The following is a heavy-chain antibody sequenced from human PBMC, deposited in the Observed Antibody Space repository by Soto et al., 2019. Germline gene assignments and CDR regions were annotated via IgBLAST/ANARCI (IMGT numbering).Heavy chain of an antibody. Sequence: QIHLVQSGAEVKKPGASVTVSCKTSGYTFTSYGINWVRQAPGQRLEWMGWINADNGNTKYSQKLQGRVTITRDTSASTAYMELSSLRSEDTAIYYCAREVFASAWHYYMDVWGKGTTVTVSS. J-gene: IGHJ6*03. CDR2: INADNGNT. CDR1: GYTFTSYG. D-gene: IGHD6-19*01. CDR3: AREVFASAWHYYMDV. V-gene: IGHV1-3*01.